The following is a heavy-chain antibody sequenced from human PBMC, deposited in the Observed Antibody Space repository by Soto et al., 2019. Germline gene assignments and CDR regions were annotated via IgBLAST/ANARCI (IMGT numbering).Heavy chain of an antibody. CDR1: GFTFSIYN. V-gene: IGHV3-23*01. CDR3: ARRITSSFDY. Sequence: EVQLLESGGGLVQPGGSLRLSCVASGFTFSIYNMNWVRQAPGKGLEWVSVITGSGDYTNYADSVKGRFTISRDNSKNTLYLHMNSLRAEDTAVYFCARRITSSFDYWGQGTLVTVSS. J-gene: IGHJ4*02. CDR2: ITGSGDYT. D-gene: IGHD1-20*01.